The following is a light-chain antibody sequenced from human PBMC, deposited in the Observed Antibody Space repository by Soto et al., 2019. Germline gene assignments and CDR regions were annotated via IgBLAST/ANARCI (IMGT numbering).Light chain of an antibody. CDR2: EVS. V-gene: IGLV2-14*01. Sequence: QSALTQPASVSGSPGQSITISCTGTSSDVGAYNYVSWYQQYPGKAPKLMIYEVSNRPSGVSYRFSGSKSGNTASLTISGLQAEDEADYYCSSQTSSSTPYVFGTGTKLTVL. CDR1: SSDVGAYNY. CDR3: SSQTSSSTPYV. J-gene: IGLJ1*01.